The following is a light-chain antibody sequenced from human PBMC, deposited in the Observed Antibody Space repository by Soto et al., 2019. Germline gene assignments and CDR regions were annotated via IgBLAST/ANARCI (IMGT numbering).Light chain of an antibody. J-gene: IGKJ4*01. CDR1: QSVGRN. CDR3: QQYYHWPPLP. Sequence: EIVMTQSPATLSVSPGERATLSCRASQSVGRNLAWYQQKPGQAPRLLIYGASTRATGIPARFSGSGSGTEFTLTISSLQSEDFAIYSCQQYYHWPPLPFGGGTKVEIK. V-gene: IGKV3-15*01. CDR2: GAS.